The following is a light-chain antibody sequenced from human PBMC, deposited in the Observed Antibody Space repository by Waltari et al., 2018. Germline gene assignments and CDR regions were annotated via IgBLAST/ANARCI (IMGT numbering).Light chain of an antibody. J-gene: IGLJ1*01. Sequence: SYVLTQPPSVAAAPGETASVTCGGNTIERKSLHWYQQKPGQAAVLVISYDSDRPSGIPERFSGSNSGDTATLTISRVEAGDEADYYCQVWDANTDPGVFGTGTEVTVL. CDR2: YDS. V-gene: IGLV3-21*01. CDR3: QVWDANTDPGV. CDR1: TIERKS.